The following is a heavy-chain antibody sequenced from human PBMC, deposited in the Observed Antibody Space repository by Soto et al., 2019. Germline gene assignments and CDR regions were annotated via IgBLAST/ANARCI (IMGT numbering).Heavy chain of an antibody. CDR1: GGSISSGTW. Sequence: QVQLQESGPGLVKTSGTLSLTCAVYGGSISSGTWWSWVRKPPGRGLAWIGEIYHSGSPNYNPSLKSRLTMSVDKSKNLFSLRLCSVTAADSALYYCARRVPAAPNWFDPWGQGTLVTVSS. J-gene: IGHJ5*02. V-gene: IGHV4-4*02. D-gene: IGHD2-2*01. CDR2: IYHSGSP. CDR3: ARRVPAAPNWFDP.